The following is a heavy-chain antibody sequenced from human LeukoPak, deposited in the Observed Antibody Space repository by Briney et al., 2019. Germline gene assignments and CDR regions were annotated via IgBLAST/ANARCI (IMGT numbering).Heavy chain of an antibody. CDR1: GGSFSGYY. CDR3: ARHVRGSGWSLGY. Sequence: SETLSLTCAVYGGSFSGYYWSWIRQPPGKGLEWIGYIYYSGSTNYNPSLKSRVTISVDTSKNQFSLKLSSVTAADTAVYYCARHVRGSGWSLGYWGQGTLVTVSS. CDR2: IYYSGST. J-gene: IGHJ4*02. V-gene: IGHV4-59*08. D-gene: IGHD6-19*01.